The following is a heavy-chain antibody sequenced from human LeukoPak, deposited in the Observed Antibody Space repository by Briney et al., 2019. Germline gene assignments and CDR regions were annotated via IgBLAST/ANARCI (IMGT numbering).Heavy chain of an antibody. CDR2: IKSKTDGGTT. CDR3: TRERHYDILTGYSPFHC. CDR1: GFNFSNAW. V-gene: IGHV3-15*01. J-gene: IGHJ4*02. Sequence: GGSLRLSCAAFGFNFSNAWMSWVRQAPGKGLEWVGRIKSKTDGGTTDYAAPVKGRFTISRDDSKNTLYLQMNSLKTEDTAVYYRTRERHYDILTGYSPFHCWGQGTLVTVSS. D-gene: IGHD3-9*01.